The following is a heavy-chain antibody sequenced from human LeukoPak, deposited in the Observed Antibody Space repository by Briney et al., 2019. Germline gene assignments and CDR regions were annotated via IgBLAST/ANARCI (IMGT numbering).Heavy chain of an antibody. CDR1: GGSFSGYY. D-gene: IGHD3-16*01. V-gene: IGHV4-34*01. CDR2: INHSGST. J-gene: IGHJ4*02. Sequence: SETLSLTCAVYGGSFSGYYWSWIRQPPGKGLEWSGEINHSGSTNYNPSLKSRVTISVDTSKNQFSLKLSSVTAADTAVYYCASLGRKYFFTFGGVYDYWGQGTLVTVSS. CDR3: ASLGRKYFFTFGGVYDY.